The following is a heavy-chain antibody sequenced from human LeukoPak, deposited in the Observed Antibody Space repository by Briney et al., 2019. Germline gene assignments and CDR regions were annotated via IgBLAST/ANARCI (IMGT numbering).Heavy chain of an antibody. V-gene: IGHV4-31*03. J-gene: IGHJ4*02. CDR1: GGSISSGGYY. CDR3: ARRYEQQLSFDY. D-gene: IGHD6-13*01. Sequence: SETLSLTCTVSGGSISSGGYYWSWIRQHPGKGLEWIGYIYYSGSTYYNPSLKSRVTISVDRSKNQFSLKLSSVTAADTAVYYCARRYEQQLSFDYWGQGTLVTVSS. CDR2: IYYSGST.